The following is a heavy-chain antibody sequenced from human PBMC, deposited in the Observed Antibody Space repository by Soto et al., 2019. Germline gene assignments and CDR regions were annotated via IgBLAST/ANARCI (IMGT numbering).Heavy chain of an antibody. CDR1: GGTFSSYA. CDR2: IIPIFGTA. Sequence: SVKVSCKASGGTFSSYAISWVRQAPGQGLEWMGGIIPIFGTANYAQKFQGRVTITADESTSTAYMELSSLRSEDTAMYYCVRHSGKIESSVGPRSFDSWGQGTLVTVSS. V-gene: IGHV1-69*13. CDR3: VRHSGKIESSVGPRSFDS. J-gene: IGHJ4*02. D-gene: IGHD6-13*01.